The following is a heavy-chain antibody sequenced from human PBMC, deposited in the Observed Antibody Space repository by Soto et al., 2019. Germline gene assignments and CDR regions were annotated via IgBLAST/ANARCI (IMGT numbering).Heavy chain of an antibody. CDR3: ARDAPYGSGSYLYYYYYMDV. CDR2: IYSGGST. J-gene: IGHJ6*03. CDR1: GFTVSSNY. Sequence: PGGSLRLSCAASGFTVSSNYMSWVRQAPGKGLEWVSVIYSGGSTYYADSVKGRFTISRHNSKNTLYLQMNSLRAEDTAVYYCARDAPYGSGSYLYYYYYMDVWGKGTTVTVS. V-gene: IGHV3-53*04. D-gene: IGHD3-10*01.